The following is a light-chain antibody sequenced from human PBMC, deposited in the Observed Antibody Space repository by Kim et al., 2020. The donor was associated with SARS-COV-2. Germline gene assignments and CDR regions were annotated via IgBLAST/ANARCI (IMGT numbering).Light chain of an antibody. CDR2: AAS. CDR1: QSISSY. Sequence: DIQMTQSPSSLSASVGDRVTITCRARQSISSYLNWYQQKPGKAPKLLIYAASSLQSGVPSRFSGSGSGTEFTLTISSLQPEDFATYYCQQLNSYPRTFGGGTKVDIK. V-gene: IGKV1-9*01. J-gene: IGKJ4*01. CDR3: QQLNSYPRT.